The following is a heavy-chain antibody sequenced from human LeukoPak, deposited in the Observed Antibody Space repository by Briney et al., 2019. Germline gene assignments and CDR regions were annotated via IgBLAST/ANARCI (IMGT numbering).Heavy chain of an antibody. V-gene: IGHV4-38-2*01. CDR2: IYHSGDT. D-gene: IGHD3-22*01. CDR1: GGSFSGFY. Sequence: PSETLSLTCAVYGGSFSGFYWGWIRQPPGKGLEWIGSIYHSGDTYFNPSLKTRVTISVDTSKNQFSLKLSSVTAADTAVYYCASVNSAYYSYWGQGTLVTVSS. J-gene: IGHJ4*02. CDR3: ASVNSAYYSY.